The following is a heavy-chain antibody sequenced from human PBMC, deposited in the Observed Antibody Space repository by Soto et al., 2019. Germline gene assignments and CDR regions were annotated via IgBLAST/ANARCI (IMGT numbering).Heavy chain of an antibody. V-gene: IGHV6-1*01. CDR3: ARARTGGANWFDP. CDR1: GDRVSSNSAA. D-gene: IGHD7-27*01. J-gene: IGHJ5*02. Sequence: SQTLSLTCAISGDRVSSNSAAWNWIRKSPSRGLEWLGRTYYRSKWYNDYAVSVKSRITINPDTSKNQFSLHLNSVTPEDTAVYYCARARTGGANWFDPWAQGTLVTVSS. CDR2: TYYRSKWYN.